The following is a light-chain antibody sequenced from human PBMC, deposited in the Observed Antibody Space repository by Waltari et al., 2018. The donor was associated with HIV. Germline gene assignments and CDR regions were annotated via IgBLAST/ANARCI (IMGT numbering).Light chain of an antibody. CDR1: NLGDKY. V-gene: IGLV3-1*01. CDR2: QDS. Sequence: SYELTQPPSVSVSPGQTASITCPGDNLGDKYACWYQQKPGQSPVVVIYQDSKRPSGIPERFSGSNSGNTATLTISGTQAMDEADYYCQAWDSSTAVFGGGTKLTVL. J-gene: IGLJ2*01. CDR3: QAWDSSTAV.